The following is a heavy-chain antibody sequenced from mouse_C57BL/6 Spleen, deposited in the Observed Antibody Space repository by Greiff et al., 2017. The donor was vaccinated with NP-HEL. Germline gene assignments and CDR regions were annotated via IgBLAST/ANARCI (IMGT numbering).Heavy chain of an antibody. CDR3: ARKEAWFAY. V-gene: IGHV3-6*01. Sequence: EVKLEESGPGLVKPSQSLSLTCSVTGYSITSGYYWNWIRQPPGNQLECMGYISYDGSNNYNPSLKNRISITRDTSKNQFFLKLNSVTTEDTATYYCARKEAWFAYWGQGTLVTVSA. J-gene: IGHJ3*01. CDR2: ISYDGSN. CDR1: GYSITSGYY.